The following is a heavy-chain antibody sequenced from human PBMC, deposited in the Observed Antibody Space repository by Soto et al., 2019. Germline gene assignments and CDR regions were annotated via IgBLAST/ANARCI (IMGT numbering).Heavy chain of an antibody. CDR1: GFTFSMFA. J-gene: IGHJ4*02. Sequence: EVQLLESGGGLVQPGGSLRLSCAASGFTFSMFAMNWVRQAPGKGLEWVASITYSGGSTNYADSVRGRLTISRDNSKNTLALKMTSLRAEDTAVYYCAKVMRSTASTANFDYWGRGTLVTVSS. CDR2: ITYSGGST. CDR3: AKVMRSTASTANFDY. V-gene: IGHV3-23*01. D-gene: IGHD3-16*01.